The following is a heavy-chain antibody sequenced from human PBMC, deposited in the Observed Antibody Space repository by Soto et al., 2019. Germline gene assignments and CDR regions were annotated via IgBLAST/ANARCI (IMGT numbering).Heavy chain of an antibody. CDR2: IYHSGNT. CDR1: GYSIRSGYY. V-gene: IGHV4-38-2*01. J-gene: IGHJ6*02. CDR3: ARATSGDSRFYYYYGLDV. D-gene: IGHD2-21*02. Sequence: SETLSLTCVVSGYSIRSGYYWGWVRQPPGKGLEWIGSIYHSGNTFHNPSLKSRVTISVDTSKNQFSLKLSSVTAADTAVYYCARATSGDSRFYYYYGLDVWGQGTTVTVSS.